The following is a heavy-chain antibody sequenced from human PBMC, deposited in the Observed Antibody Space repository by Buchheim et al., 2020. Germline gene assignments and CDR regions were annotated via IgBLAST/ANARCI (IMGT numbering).Heavy chain of an antibody. CDR2: INSDGGSV. J-gene: IGHJ6*02. CDR1: GFIFSSNC. D-gene: IGHD4-17*01. V-gene: IGHV3-74*01. Sequence: EVQLVESGGGLVQPGGSLRLSCAASGFIFSSNCMHWVRQAPGKGLVWVSRINSDGGSVFYADSVKGRFNISRDNAKNKLYLQMNSRRAEDTAVYYCTRVGDYYGDYYGLYVCGQGTT. CDR3: TRVGDYYGDYYGLYV.